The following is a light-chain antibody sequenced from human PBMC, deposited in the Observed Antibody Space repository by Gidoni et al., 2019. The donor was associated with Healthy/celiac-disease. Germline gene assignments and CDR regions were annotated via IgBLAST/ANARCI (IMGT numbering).Light chain of an antibody. V-gene: IGKV3-11*01. J-gene: IGKJ4*01. CDR3: QQRRT. Sequence: ELSLTQSPATLSLSPGERATLTRRASQSVSSYFAWYQQKPGQAPRLLIYDASNRATCIPARFSGSGSGTDFTLTISSLEPEDFAVYYCQQRRTFGGGTKVEIK. CDR1: QSVSSY. CDR2: DAS.